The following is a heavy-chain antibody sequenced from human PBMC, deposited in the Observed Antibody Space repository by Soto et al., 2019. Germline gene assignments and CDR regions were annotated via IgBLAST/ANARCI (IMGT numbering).Heavy chain of an antibody. J-gene: IGHJ4*02. CDR2: INPSGGST. Sequence: GASVKVSCKASGYTFTSYYMHWVRQAPGQGLEWMGIINPSGGSTSYAQKFQGRVTMTRDTSTSTVYMELSSLRSEDTAVYCCARRPFHDAEIDYWGQGTLVTVSS. D-gene: IGHD3-16*01. CDR1: GYTFTSYY. CDR3: ARRPFHDAEIDY. V-gene: IGHV1-46*01.